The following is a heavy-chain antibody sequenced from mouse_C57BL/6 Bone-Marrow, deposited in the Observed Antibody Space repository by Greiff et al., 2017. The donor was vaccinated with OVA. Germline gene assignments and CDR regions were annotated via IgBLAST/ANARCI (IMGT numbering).Heavy chain of an antibody. D-gene: IGHD4-1*02. J-gene: IGHJ2*01. CDR3: ASNWDYFDY. Sequence: DVMLVESGGGLVQPGGSLKLSCAASGFTFSDYGMAWVRQAPRKGPEWVAFISNLAYSIYYADTVTGRFTISRENAKNTLYLEMSSLRSEDTAMYYCASNWDYFDYWGQGTTLTVSS. V-gene: IGHV5-15*01. CDR2: ISNLAYSI. CDR1: GFTFSDYG.